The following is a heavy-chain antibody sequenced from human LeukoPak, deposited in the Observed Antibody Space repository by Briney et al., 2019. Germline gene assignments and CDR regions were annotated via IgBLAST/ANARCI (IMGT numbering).Heavy chain of an antibody. V-gene: IGHV4-61*02. D-gene: IGHD3-22*01. CDR3: ARGGPTYYYDSSGYPLDY. Sequence: SETLSLTCTVSGGSISSGSYYWSWIRQPAGKGLEWIGRIYTSGSTYYNPSLKSRVTMSVDTSKNQFSLKMNSATAADTAVYFCARGGPTYYYDSSGYPLDYWGQGTLVTVSS. J-gene: IGHJ4*02. CDR2: IYTSGST. CDR1: GGSISSGSYY.